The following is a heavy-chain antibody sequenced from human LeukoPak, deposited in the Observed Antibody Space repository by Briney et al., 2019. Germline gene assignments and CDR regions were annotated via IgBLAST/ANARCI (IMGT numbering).Heavy chain of an antibody. CDR1: GGTFSSYA. Sequence: GASVKVSCKASGGTFSSYAISWVRQAPGQGLEWMGGIIPIFGTANYAQKFQGTVTITADKSTSTAYMELSSLRSEDTAVYYCARDGMTTVTRLAFDIWGQGTMVTVSS. V-gene: IGHV1-69*06. J-gene: IGHJ3*02. CDR2: IIPIFGTA. D-gene: IGHD4-17*01. CDR3: ARDGMTTVTRLAFDI.